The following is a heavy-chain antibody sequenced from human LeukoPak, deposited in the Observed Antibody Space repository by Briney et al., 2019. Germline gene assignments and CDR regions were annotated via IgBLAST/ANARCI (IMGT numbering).Heavy chain of an antibody. J-gene: IGHJ3*02. CDR1: GGSFSAYH. D-gene: IGHD5-12*01. Sequence: SETLSLTCAVFGGSFSAYHWSWIRQPPGKGLEWIGEINHSGSANYSPSLKSRFTISADTAKNQISLKLSSVTAADTAVYYCARHFVYSGYDFLGWGDAFDIWGQGTMVTVSS. V-gene: IGHV4-34*01. CDR2: INHSGSA. CDR3: ARHFVYSGYDFLGWGDAFDI.